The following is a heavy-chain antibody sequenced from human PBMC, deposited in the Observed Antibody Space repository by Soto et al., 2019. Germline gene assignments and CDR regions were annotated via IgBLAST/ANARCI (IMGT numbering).Heavy chain of an antibody. CDR2: LLNGGRA. J-gene: IGHJ6*02. CDR3: ARDRGFGMDV. V-gene: IGHV4-31*03. Sequence: QVQLQESGPRLVEPSQTLSLTCTVSGAFDGSVGSGNYYWSWLRQDPGKGLEWIGYLLNGGRASYKPSLQSRIIISADTSRNQFSLTFYSVTAADTATYFCARDRGFGMDVWGQGTTVIVSS. CDR1: GAFDGSVGSGNYY.